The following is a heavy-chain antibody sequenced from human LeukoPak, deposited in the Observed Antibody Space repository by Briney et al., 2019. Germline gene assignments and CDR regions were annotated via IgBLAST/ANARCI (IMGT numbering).Heavy chain of an antibody. CDR3: ARDPLGHCSSSNCYTRMEFDY. CDR2: IIPIFGTA. CDR1: GGTFSSYA. Sequence: SVKVSCKASGGTFSSYAISWVRQAPGQGLEWMGGIIPIFGTANYAQKFQGRVTITADESTSTAYMELSSLRSEDTAVYYCARDPLGHCSSSNCYTRMEFDYWGQGTLVTVSS. V-gene: IGHV1-69*01. J-gene: IGHJ4*02. D-gene: IGHD2-2*02.